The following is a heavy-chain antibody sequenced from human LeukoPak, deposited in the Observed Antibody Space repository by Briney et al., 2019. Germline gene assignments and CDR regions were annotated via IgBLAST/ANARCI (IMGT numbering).Heavy chain of an antibody. V-gene: IGHV4-34*01. CDR3: ARGRKD. CDR2: INHSGST. CDR1: GGSISTYD. Sequence: PSETLSLTCTVSGGSISTYDWNWIRQPPGKGLEWIGEINHSGSTIYNPSLKSRVTFSVDTSKNQFSLKLSSVTAADTAVYFCARGRKDWGQGTLVTVSS. J-gene: IGHJ4*02.